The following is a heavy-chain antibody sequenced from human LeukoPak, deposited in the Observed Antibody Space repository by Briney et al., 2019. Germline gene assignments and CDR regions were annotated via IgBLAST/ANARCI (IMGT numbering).Heavy chain of an antibody. J-gene: IGHJ3*02. CDR1: GGSISSYY. V-gene: IGHV4-59*01. CDR2: IYYSGST. D-gene: IGHD3-3*01. Sequence: SETLSLTCTVSGGSISSYYWSWLRQPPGKGLEWIGYIYYSGSTNYNPSLKSRVTISVDTSKNQFSLKLSSVTAAETAVYYCARDTDDFWSGYLGAFDIWGQGTMVTVSS. CDR3: ARDTDDFWSGYLGAFDI.